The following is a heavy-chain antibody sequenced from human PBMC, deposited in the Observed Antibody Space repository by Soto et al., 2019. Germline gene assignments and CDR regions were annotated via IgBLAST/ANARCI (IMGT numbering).Heavy chain of an antibody. CDR2: FDPEDGET. V-gene: IGHV1-24*01. CDR3: ATLSGWYGVSAFDI. D-gene: IGHD6-19*01. Sequence: ASVKVSCKVSGYTLTELSMHWVRQAPGKGLEWMGGFDPEDGETIYAQKFQGRVTMTEDTSTDTAYMELSSLRSEDTAVYYCATLSGWYGVSAFDIWGQGTMVTVSS. J-gene: IGHJ3*02. CDR1: GYTLTELS.